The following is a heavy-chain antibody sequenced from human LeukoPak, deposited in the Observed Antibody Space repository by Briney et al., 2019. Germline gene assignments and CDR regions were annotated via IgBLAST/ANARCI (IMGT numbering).Heavy chain of an antibody. J-gene: IGHJ6*02. D-gene: IGHD4-17*01. Sequence: GGSLRLSCAASGFTFSSYAMHWVRQAPGKGLEWVAVISYDGSNKYHADSVKGRFTISRDNSKNTLYLQMNSLRAEDTAVYYCARESYGDNPGNGMDVWGQGTTVTVS. CDR1: GFTFSSYA. CDR3: ARESYGDNPGNGMDV. CDR2: ISYDGSNK. V-gene: IGHV3-30*04.